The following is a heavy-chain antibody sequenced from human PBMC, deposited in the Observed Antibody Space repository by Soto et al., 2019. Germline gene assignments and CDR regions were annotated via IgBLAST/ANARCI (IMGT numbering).Heavy chain of an antibody. D-gene: IGHD5-12*01. V-gene: IGHV1-69*01. J-gene: IGHJ4*02. CDR1: GGTFNNYA. CDR2: IIPIIGTA. Sequence: QVQLVQSGAEVKKPGSSVKVSCKASGGTFNNYAISWVRQAPGQGLEWMGGIIPIIGTADYAHKFQGRLAISADESTGTTFKELSSLRSEDTALYYWARGGGDGVATSAFDYWGQGTLVTVSS. CDR3: ARGGGDGVATSAFDY.